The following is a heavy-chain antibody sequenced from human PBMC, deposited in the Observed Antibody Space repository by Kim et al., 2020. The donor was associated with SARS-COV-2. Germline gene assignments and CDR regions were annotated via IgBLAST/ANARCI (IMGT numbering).Heavy chain of an antibody. CDR3: TTVRYDRSNSVDY. D-gene: IGHD3-22*01. Sequence: DYAAPVKGRFTISRDDSKNTLYLQMNSLKTEDTAVYYCTTVRYDRSNSVDYWGQGTLVTVSS. J-gene: IGHJ4*02. V-gene: IGHV3-15*01.